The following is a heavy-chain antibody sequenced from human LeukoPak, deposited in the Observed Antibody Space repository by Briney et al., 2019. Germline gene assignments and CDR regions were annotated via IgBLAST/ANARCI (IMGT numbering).Heavy chain of an antibody. V-gene: IGHV3-23*01. CDR2: ISGSGVAT. CDR3: AKVLSGSYHPYYFDY. D-gene: IGHD1-26*01. Sequence: PGGSLRLSCIDSTFTYSNYGMAWVRQAPGKGLEWVSGISGSGVATDYADSVKGRFTILRDNSKNTLYLQMSSLRVEDTAMYYCAKVLSGSYHPYYFDYWGQGTLVTVSS. J-gene: IGHJ4*02. CDR1: TFTYSNYG.